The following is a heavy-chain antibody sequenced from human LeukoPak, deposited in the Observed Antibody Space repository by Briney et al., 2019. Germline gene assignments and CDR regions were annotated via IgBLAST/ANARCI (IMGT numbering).Heavy chain of an antibody. D-gene: IGHD2-15*01. Sequence: ASVKVSCKVSGYTLTELSMHWVRQAPGKGLEWMGGFDPEDGETIYAQKFQGRVTMTEDTSTDTAYMELSSLRSEDTAVYYCATVPRYCSGGSCYSGIDYWGQGTLVTVSS. V-gene: IGHV1-24*01. CDR3: ATVPRYCSGGSCYSGIDY. CDR1: GYTLTELS. CDR2: FDPEDGET. J-gene: IGHJ4*02.